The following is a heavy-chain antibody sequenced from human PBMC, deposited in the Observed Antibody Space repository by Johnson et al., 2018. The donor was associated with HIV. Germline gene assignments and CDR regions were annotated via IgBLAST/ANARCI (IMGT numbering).Heavy chain of an antibody. V-gene: IGHV3-NL1*01. Sequence: QVQLVESGGGVVQPGRSLRLSCAASEFSFSTYAMHWVRQAPGKGLEWVAVINSGGGTYYADSVTGRFTISRDNSKNTLYLQMNSLRAEDTAVYFCARGCRDGYTCDAFDVWGQGTRVTVSS. CDR1: EFSFSTYA. D-gene: IGHD5-24*01. CDR2: INSGGGT. CDR3: ARGCRDGYTCDAFDV. J-gene: IGHJ3*01.